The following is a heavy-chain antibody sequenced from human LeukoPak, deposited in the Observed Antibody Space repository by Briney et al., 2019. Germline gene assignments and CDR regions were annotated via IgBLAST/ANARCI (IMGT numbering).Heavy chain of an antibody. CDR2: IYTSGST. V-gene: IGHV4-61*02. J-gene: IGHJ4*02. D-gene: IGHD1-26*01. CDR3: ARRSGSYRGFDY. Sequence: SSQTLSLTCTVSGGSISSGSYYWSWIRQPAGKGLEWIGRIYTSGSTNYNPSLKSRVTISVDTSKNQFSLKLSSVTAADTAVYYCARRSGSYRGFDYWGQGTLVTVSS. CDR1: GGSISSGSYY.